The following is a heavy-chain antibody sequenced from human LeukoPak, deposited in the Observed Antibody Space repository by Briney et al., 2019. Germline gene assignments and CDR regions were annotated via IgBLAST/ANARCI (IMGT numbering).Heavy chain of an antibody. CDR2: ITGSGAST. V-gene: IGHV3-23*01. CDR1: GSTFSSYA. CDR3: AKGRLYGDY. Sequence: GGSLRLSCAASGSTFSSYAMTWVRQAPGKGLEWVSLITGSGASTYYADSVKGRFTISRDNSKNTLYVQMNSLRAEDTAVYYCAKGRLYGDYWGQGTLVTVSS. J-gene: IGHJ4*02. D-gene: IGHD4-17*01.